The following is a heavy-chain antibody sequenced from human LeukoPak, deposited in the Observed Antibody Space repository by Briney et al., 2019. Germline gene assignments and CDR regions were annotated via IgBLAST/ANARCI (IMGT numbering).Heavy chain of an antibody. CDR1: GFTVSRNY. Sequence: PGGSLRLSCAASGFTVSRNYMNWVRQAPGNGLEWVSVIYSGGTTYYADSVKGRFTISRDNSKNTLYLQMNSLRAEDTAVYYCAGVVKRYSAYWGQGTLVTVSS. J-gene: IGHJ4*02. V-gene: IGHV3-66*01. D-gene: IGHD2-15*01. CDR3: AGVVKRYSAY. CDR2: IYSGGTT.